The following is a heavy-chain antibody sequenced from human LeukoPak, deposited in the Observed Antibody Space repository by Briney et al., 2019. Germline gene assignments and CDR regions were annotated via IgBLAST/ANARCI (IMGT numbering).Heavy chain of an antibody. D-gene: IGHD2-8*01. CDR3: ARGGGRVVLMVYATRPNWFDP. V-gene: IGHV4-34*01. Sequence: SETLSLTXAVYGGSFSGYYWSWIRQPPGKGLEWIGEINHSGSTNYNPSLKSRVTISVDTSKNQFSLKLSSVTAADTAVYYCARGGGRVVLMVYATRPNWFDPWGQGTLVTVSS. CDR1: GGSFSGYY. CDR2: INHSGST. J-gene: IGHJ5*02.